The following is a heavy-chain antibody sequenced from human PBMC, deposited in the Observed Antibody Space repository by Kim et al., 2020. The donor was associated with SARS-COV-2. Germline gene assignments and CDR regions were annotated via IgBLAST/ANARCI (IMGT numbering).Heavy chain of an antibody. V-gene: IGHV3-23*01. Sequence: GGSLRLSCAGSGFTFSSYGMTWVRQAPGKGLEWVSSITGSGGSTYYADSVKGRFTISRDNSKNTLYLQMNSLRAEDTAIYYCAKLREPKWELVPLDSWGQGTLVTVSS. J-gene: IGHJ4*02. D-gene: IGHD1-26*01. CDR3: AKLREPKWELVPLDS. CDR1: GFTFSSYG. CDR2: ITGSGGST.